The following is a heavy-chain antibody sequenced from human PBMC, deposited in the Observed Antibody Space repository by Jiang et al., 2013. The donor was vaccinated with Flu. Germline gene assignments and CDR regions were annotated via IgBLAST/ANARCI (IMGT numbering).Heavy chain of an antibody. V-gene: IGHV4-38-2*02. CDR3: ARLRGGQWGGY. J-gene: IGHJ4*02. D-gene: IGHD6-19*01. Sequence: LLKPSETLSLTCTVSGYSISSGYNWGWIRQPPGKGLEWIGSIYHSGSTYYNPSLKSRVTISVDTSKNQFSLKLSSVTAADTAVYYCARLRGGQWGGYWGQGTLVTVSS. CDR2: IYHSGST. CDR1: GYSISSGYN.